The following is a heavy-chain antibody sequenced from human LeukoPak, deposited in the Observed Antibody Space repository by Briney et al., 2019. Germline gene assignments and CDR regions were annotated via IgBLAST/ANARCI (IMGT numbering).Heavy chain of an antibody. J-gene: IGHJ4*02. CDR1: GGSISSYY. D-gene: IGHD6-6*01. Sequence: SETLSLTCTVSGGSISSYYWSWIRQPPGKGLEWIGYIYFSGSTDYNPSLKSRVTISVDTSKNQFSLKLSSVTAADTAVYYCARSEYSSSSGHFDYWGQGTLVTVSS. CDR2: IYFSGST. V-gene: IGHV4-59*08. CDR3: ARSEYSSSSGHFDY.